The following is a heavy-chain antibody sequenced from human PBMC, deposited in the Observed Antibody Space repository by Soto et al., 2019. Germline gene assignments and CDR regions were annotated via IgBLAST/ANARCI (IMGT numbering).Heavy chain of an antibody. CDR1: GYTFTSYG. J-gene: IGHJ4*02. CDR3: ARGRDGDY. V-gene: IGHV1-18*01. Sequence: QVHLVQSGAEVRKPGASVKVSCKGSGYTFTSYGIAWVRQAPGQGLEWMGWISAHNDNTNYAQKVQGRVTVTRDTATSTAYMELRNLRCDGTAVYYCARGRDGDYWGQGALVTVSS. CDR2: ISAHNDNT. D-gene: IGHD6-6*01.